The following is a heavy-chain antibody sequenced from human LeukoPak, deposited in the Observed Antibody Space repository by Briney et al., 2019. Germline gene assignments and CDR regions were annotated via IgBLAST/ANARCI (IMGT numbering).Heavy chain of an antibody. CDR1: GFTFSDYY. D-gene: IGHD2-2*01. CDR3: ARDLGTGSTNYFDY. J-gene: IGHJ4*02. Sequence: NPGGSLRLSCAASGFTFSDYYMSWLRQAPGKGLEWVSYISSSSSYTNYADSVKGRFTISRDNAKNSLYLQMNSLRAEDTAVYYCARDLGTGSTNYFDYWGQGTLVTVSS. CDR2: ISSSSSYT. V-gene: IGHV3-11*06.